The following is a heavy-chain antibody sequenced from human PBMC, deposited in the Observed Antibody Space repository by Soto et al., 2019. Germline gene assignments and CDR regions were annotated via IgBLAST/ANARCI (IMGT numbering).Heavy chain of an antibody. CDR1: GGSISSYY. V-gene: IGHV4-59*01. J-gene: IGHJ2*01. D-gene: IGHD6-6*01. Sequence: PSETLSLTCTVSGGSISSYYWSWIRQPPGKGLEWIGYIYYSGSTNYNPSLKSRVTISVDTSKNQFSLKLSSVTAADTAAYYCARGYSSSSRRWYFDLWGRGTLVTVSS. CDR3: ARGYSSSSRRWYFDL. CDR2: IYYSGST.